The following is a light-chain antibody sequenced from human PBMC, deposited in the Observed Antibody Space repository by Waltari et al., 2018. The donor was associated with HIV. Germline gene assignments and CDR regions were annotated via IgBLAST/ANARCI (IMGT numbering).Light chain of an antibody. CDR2: EVR. J-gene: IGLJ1*01. V-gene: IGLV2-8*01. CDR1: SSDVGGYNY. CDR3: NSYVGSNNYI. Sequence: QSALTQPPSASGSPGQSVTLSCTGTSSDVGGYNYVSWYQHHPGKAPKLMIYEVRQRPSGVPDRFSGSKSGNTASLTVSGLQAEDEADYYCNSYVGSNNYIFGTGTKVTVL.